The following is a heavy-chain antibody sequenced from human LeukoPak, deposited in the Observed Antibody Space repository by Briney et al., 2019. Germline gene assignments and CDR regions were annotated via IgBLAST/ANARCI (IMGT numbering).Heavy chain of an antibody. CDR2: IYSGGST. Sequence: GGSLRLSCAASGFTVSSNYMSWVRQAPGKGLEWVSVIYSGGSTYYADSVKGRFTISRDNSKNTLYLQMNSLRAEDTAVYYCAKDGVAVAGTFGYWGQGTLVTVSS. CDR3: AKDGVAVAGTFGY. D-gene: IGHD6-19*01. V-gene: IGHV3-53*01. CDR1: GFTVSSNY. J-gene: IGHJ4*02.